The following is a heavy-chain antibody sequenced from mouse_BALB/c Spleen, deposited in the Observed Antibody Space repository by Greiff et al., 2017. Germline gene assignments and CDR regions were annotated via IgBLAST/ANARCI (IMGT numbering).Heavy chain of an antibody. V-gene: IGHV7-3*02. D-gene: IGHD3-3*01. CDR1: GFTFTDYY. Sequence: EVKLVESGGGLVQPGGSLRLSCATSGFTFTDYYMSWVRQPPGKALEWLGFIRNKANGYTTEYSASVKGRFTISRDNSQSILYLQMNTLRAEDSATYYCAREGGTGYFDYWGQGTTLTVSS. CDR2: IRNKANGYTT. J-gene: IGHJ2*01. CDR3: AREGGTGYFDY.